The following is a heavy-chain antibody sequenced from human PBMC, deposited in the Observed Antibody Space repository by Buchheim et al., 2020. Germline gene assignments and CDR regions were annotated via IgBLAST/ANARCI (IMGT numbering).Heavy chain of an antibody. D-gene: IGHD3-10*01. CDR2: MTSGTGSVI. Sequence: EVHLVESGGGLVQTGGSLTLSCTASGFIFRNFAMNWVRQAPGKGLEWISFMTSGTGSVIYYADSVKGRFTISRDNAQNSLYLQMSSLRADDTAVYHCVRDKVGGSFDFWGQGT. V-gene: IGHV3-48*04. CDR3: VRDKVGGSFDF. CDR1: GFIFRNFA. J-gene: IGHJ4*02.